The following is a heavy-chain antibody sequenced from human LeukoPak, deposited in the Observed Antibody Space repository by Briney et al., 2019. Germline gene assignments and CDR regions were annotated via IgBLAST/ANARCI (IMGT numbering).Heavy chain of an antibody. CDR3: AKDTGRPTDAITMEDNAFDI. CDR2: IGSSSRSI. J-gene: IGHJ3*02. Sequence: GGSLRLSCVGSGVTFSGYSMNWVRQAPGEGLEWVSCIGSSSRSIYYADSVKGRFTISRDNAKNSLYLQMDSLRAEDTALYYCAKDTGRPTDAITMEDNAFDIWGQGTMVTVSS. D-gene: IGHD3-3*01. CDR1: GVTFSGYS. V-gene: IGHV3-21*04.